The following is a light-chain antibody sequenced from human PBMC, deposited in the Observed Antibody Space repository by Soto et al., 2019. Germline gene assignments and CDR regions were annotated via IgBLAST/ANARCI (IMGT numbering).Light chain of an antibody. CDR1: QSVGRN. CDR3: QQYYHWLP. CDR2: GAS. Sequence: EVGMSQSPATLSLSTGERAILSCRASQSVGRNLVWYQHKPGQAPRLLIYGASTRATGIAARFSGSGSGTEFTLTISSLQSEDFAVYYCQQYYHWLPFGGGTKAAI. J-gene: IGKJ4*01. V-gene: IGKV3-15*01.